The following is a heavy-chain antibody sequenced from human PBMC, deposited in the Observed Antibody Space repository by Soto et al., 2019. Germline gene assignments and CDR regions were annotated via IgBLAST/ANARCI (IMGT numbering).Heavy chain of an antibody. Sequence: PSETLSLTCAVYGGSFRGSDWCWIRHPPAQGQEWMGDVNDSDSTNYNPNLKIRVTISVDTYKNQFSLKLSSVTAAATAVDECARMGYYDYWSAPPPGFDCWGQGTLVTVSS. V-gene: IGHV4-34*01. CDR3: ARMGYYDYWSAPPPGFDC. CDR2: VNDSDST. J-gene: IGHJ4*02. D-gene: IGHD3-3*01. CDR1: GGSFRGSD.